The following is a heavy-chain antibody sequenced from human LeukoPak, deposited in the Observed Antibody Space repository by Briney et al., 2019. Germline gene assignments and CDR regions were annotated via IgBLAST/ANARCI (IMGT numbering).Heavy chain of an antibody. CDR1: GGSISSYY. J-gene: IGHJ4*02. V-gene: IGHV4-59*08. D-gene: IGHD2-21*02. Sequence: PSETLSLTCTVSGGSISSYYWSWIRQPPGKGLEWIGYIYYSGSTNYNPSLKSRVTISVDTSKNQFSLKLSSVTAADTAVYYCARRRYMVTYCDYWGQGTLVTVSS. CDR2: IYYSGST. CDR3: ARRRYMVTYCDY.